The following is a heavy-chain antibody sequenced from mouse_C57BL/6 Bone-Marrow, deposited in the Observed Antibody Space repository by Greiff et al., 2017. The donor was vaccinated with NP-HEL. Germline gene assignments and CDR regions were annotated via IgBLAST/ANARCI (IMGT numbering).Heavy chain of an antibody. CDR3: ARQGIVTTDWYFDV. V-gene: IGHV5-12*01. CDR1: GFTFSDYY. J-gene: IGHJ1*03. CDR2: ISKDGGST. Sequence: EVKVEESGGGLVQPGGSLKLSCAASGFTFSDYYMYWVRQTPAKRMEWVADISKDGGSTYYPDTVKGRFTISRDNAKNTLYLQMSRLKSEDTAMYYCARQGIVTTDWYFDVWGTGTTVTVSS. D-gene: IGHD2-5*01.